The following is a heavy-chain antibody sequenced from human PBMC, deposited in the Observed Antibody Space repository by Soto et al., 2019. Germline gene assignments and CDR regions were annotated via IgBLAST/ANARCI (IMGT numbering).Heavy chain of an antibody. CDR3: ARGWGAAALRGWFDP. Sequence: EVQLVESGGGLVKPGGSLRLSCAASGFTFSSYSMNWVRQAPGKGLEWVSSISSSSSYIYYADSVKGRFTISRDNAKNSLYLQMNSLRAEDTAVYYCARGWGAAALRGWFDPWGQATLVTVSS. CDR1: GFTFSSYS. CDR2: ISSSSSYI. D-gene: IGHD6-13*01. V-gene: IGHV3-21*01. J-gene: IGHJ5*02.